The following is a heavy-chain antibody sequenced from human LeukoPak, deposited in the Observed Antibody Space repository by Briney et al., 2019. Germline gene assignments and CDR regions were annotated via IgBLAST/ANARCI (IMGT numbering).Heavy chain of an antibody. Sequence: ASVKVSCKASGYTFGAYYMYWVRQAPGQGLEWMGWIRPNSGGTNYTQKFQGRVTMTRDTSINTAYMELRSLRSDDTAVYYCARSSGYSYDDYYYYMDVWGKGTTVTVSS. D-gene: IGHD5-18*01. CDR2: IRPNSGGT. J-gene: IGHJ6*03. V-gene: IGHV1-2*02. CDR1: GYTFGAYY. CDR3: ARSSGYSYDDYYYYMDV.